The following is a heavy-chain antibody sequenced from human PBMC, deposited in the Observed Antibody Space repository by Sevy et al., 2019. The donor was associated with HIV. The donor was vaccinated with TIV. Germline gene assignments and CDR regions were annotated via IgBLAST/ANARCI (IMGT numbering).Heavy chain of an antibody. CDR2: FDPEDGDPEDGET. Sequence: ALVKVSCTVSGYTLTKLSMHWVRQAPGKGPEWLGTFDPEDGDPEDGETVYAQKFQDRVIMTDDISTDTAYMELSSLTSEDTAVYYSATTKDYYDSSGYPFDDWGQGTLVTVSS. CDR3: ATTKDYYDSSGYPFDD. CDR1: GYTLTKLS. J-gene: IGHJ4*02. D-gene: IGHD3-22*01. V-gene: IGHV1-24*01.